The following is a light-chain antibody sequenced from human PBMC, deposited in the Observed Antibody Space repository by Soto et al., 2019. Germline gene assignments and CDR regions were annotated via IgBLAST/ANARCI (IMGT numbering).Light chain of an antibody. J-gene: IGLJ3*02. CDR2: RNN. CDR1: TSNLGSNF. Sequence: QSVLTQPLSASGAPGQRVTISCSGSTSNLGSNFVYWYQQLPGAAPKLLISRNNERPSGVPDRFSGSKSGTSASLAISGLRSEDDADYHCAAWDDSLSGVVFGGGTKLTVL. CDR3: AAWDDSLSGVV. V-gene: IGLV1-47*01.